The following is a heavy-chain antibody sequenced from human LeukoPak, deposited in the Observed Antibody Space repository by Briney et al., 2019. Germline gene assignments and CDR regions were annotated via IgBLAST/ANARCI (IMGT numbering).Heavy chain of an antibody. CDR2: VKSDGSDT. V-gene: IGHV3-74*01. Sequence: GGPLRPSCAASGSTFSRYWMHWVRQAPGKGLVWVSRVKSDGSDTIYADSVKGRFTISRDNAKNTLYLQMDSLRAEDTAVYYCTTGIGNYYYYWGQGTLVTVAS. D-gene: IGHD3-10*01. J-gene: IGHJ4*02. CDR3: TTGIGNYYYY. CDR1: GSTFSRYW.